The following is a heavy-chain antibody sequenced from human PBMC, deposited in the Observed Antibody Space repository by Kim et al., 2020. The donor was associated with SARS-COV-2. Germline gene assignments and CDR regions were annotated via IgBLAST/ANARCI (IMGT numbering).Heavy chain of an antibody. CDR2: INSDGSST. J-gene: IGHJ6*02. V-gene: IGHV3-74*01. CDR3: ARWVSRPYCSSTSCYDYYYYYGMDV. Sequence: GGSLRLSCAASGFTFSSYWMHWVRQAPGKGLVWVSRINSDGSSTSYADSVKGRFTISRDNAKNTLYLQMNSLRAEDTAVYYCARWVSRPYCSSTSCYDYYYYYGMDVWGQGTTVTVSS. CDR1: GFTFSSYW. D-gene: IGHD2-2*01.